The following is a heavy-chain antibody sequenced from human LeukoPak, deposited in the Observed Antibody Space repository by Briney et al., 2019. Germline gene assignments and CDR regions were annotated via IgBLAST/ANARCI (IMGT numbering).Heavy chain of an antibody. Sequence: GGSLRLSCAASGFTFSSYGMHWVRQAPGKGLEWVAFIRYDGSNKYYADSVKGRFTISRDNSKNTLYLQMNSLRAEDTAVYYCAKDEWVAAAGTALTWYFYGMDVWGQGTTVTVSS. CDR3: AKDEWVAAAGTALTWYFYGMDV. J-gene: IGHJ6*02. V-gene: IGHV3-30*02. D-gene: IGHD6-13*01. CDR1: GFTFSSYG. CDR2: IRYDGSNK.